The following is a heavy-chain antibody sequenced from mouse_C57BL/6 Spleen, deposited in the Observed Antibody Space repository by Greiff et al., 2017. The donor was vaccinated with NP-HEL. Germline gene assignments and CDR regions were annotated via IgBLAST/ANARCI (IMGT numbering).Heavy chain of an antibody. CDR1: GYTFTDYE. D-gene: IGHD1-1*01. J-gene: IGHJ3*01. Sequence: QVQLQQSGAELVRPGASVTLSCKASGYTFTDYEMHWVKQTPVHGLEWIGAIDPETGGTAYNQKFKGKAILTADKSSSTAYMELRSLTSEDSAVYYCTRRGNYGSIFAYWGQGTLVTVSA. CDR2: IDPETGGT. V-gene: IGHV1-15*01. CDR3: TRRGNYGSIFAY.